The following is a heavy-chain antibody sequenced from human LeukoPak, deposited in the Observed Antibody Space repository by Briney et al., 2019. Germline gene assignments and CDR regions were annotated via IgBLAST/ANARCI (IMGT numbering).Heavy chain of an antibody. J-gene: IGHJ4*02. CDR1: GFTFSSYG. Sequence: GGSLRLSCAASGFTFSSYGMPWVRQAPGKGLERVAAIWYDGSNKYYADSVKGRFTISRDNSKNTLYLQMNSLRAEDTAVYYCARANYYYSSVSPPTHPVHYGGQGSLVSASS. D-gene: IGHD3-10*01. CDR3: ARANYYYSSVSPPTHPVHY. V-gene: IGHV3-33*01. CDR2: IWYDGSNK.